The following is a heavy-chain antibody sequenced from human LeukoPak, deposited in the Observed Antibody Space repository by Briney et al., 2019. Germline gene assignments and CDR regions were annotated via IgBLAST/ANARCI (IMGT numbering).Heavy chain of an antibody. CDR2: IYTSGST. CDR3: ARDDYSGSYFAFDI. Sequence: SETLSLTCTVSGGSISSYYWSWIRQPAGKGLEWIGRIYTSGSTNYNPSLKSRVTMSVDTSKNQFSLKLSSVTAADTAVYYCARDDYSGSYFAFDIWGQGTMVTVSS. J-gene: IGHJ3*02. D-gene: IGHD1-26*01. CDR1: GGSISSYY. V-gene: IGHV4-4*07.